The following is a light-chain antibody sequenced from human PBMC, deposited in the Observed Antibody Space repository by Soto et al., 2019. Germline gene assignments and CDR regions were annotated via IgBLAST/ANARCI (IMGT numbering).Light chain of an antibody. J-gene: IGKJ4*01. CDR2: LSS. Sequence: IVMTQSPLSLPVTPGEPASISCRSSQSLLHTNGYNFLDWYLQKPGQSPQLLIYLSSNRASGVAGRYSVSGSGTDFKLKISRVEAGDVVLYYDMQALQTPPNFGGGTEVEIK. V-gene: IGKV2-28*01. CDR1: QSLLHTNGYNF. CDR3: MQALQTPPN.